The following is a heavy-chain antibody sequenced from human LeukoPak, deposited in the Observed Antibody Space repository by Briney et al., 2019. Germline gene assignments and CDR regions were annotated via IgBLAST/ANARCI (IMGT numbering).Heavy chain of an antibody. CDR2: MRQDGGEI. CDR3: ARDRGDYDSSGSLFVF. Sequence: GGSLRLSCAASGFTFSRYWMRWVRQVPRKGLEWVANMRQDGGEIYYVDSVKGRFTISRDNAKSSLYLQMNSLRAGDTAVYYCARDRGDYDSSGSLFVFGGPGTLVTVSS. CDR1: GFTFSRYW. J-gene: IGHJ4*02. V-gene: IGHV3-7*03. D-gene: IGHD3-16*01.